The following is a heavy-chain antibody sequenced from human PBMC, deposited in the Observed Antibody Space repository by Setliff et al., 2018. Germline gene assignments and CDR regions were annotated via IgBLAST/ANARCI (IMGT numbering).Heavy chain of an antibody. Sequence: SETLSLTCTVSGGSISSGSYYWSWIRQPAGKGLEWIGRIYSSGSTKYNHSLKSRVTISGYTAKNQFSLKLSSVTAADTAGYYCSRGAAGWELISWFDPWGQGTLVTVSS. D-gene: IGHD1-26*01. CDR2: IYSSGST. J-gene: IGHJ5*02. V-gene: IGHV4-61*02. CDR1: GGSISSGSYY. CDR3: SRGAAGWELISWFDP.